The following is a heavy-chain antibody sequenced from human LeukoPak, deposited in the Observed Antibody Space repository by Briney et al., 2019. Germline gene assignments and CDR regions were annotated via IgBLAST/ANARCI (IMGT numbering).Heavy chain of an antibody. D-gene: IGHD5-12*01. J-gene: IGHJ4*02. CDR1: GFTFSSYG. CDR2: ISYDGSNK. Sequence: GGSLRLSCAASGFTFSSYGMHWVRQAPGKGLEWEAVISYDGSNKYYADSVKGRFTISRDNSKNTLYLQMNSLRAEDTAVYYCARAPGSGYEEHFDYWGQGTLVTVSS. CDR3: ARAPGSGYEEHFDY. V-gene: IGHV3-30*03.